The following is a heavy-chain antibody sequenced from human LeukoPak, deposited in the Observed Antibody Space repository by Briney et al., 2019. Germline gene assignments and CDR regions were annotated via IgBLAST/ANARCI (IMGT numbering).Heavy chain of an antibody. J-gene: IGHJ4*02. CDR1: GGSISSGSYY. D-gene: IGHD2-2*02. CDR3: AREHCSSTSCYTNEGFDY. Sequence: SQTLSLTCTVSGGSISSGSYYWGWIRQPAGKGLEWIVRIYTSGSTNYNPSLKSRVTISVDTSKNQFSLKLSSVPAADTAVYYCAREHCSSTSCYTNEGFDYWGQGTLVTVSS. CDR2: IYTSGST. V-gene: IGHV4-61*02.